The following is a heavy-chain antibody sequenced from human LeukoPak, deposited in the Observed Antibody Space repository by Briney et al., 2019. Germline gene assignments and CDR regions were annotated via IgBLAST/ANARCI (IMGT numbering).Heavy chain of an antibody. CDR2: ISHSGST. V-gene: IGHV4-38-2*01. J-gene: IGHJ4*02. D-gene: IGHD1-1*01. CDR1: GSSISSGYF. CDR3: ASFAGSPPYYFDY. Sequence: SETLSLTCAVSGSSISSGYFWGWIRQPPGKGLEWIGSISHSGSTFYNPSLKSRVTISIDTSKNQFSLKMTSVTAADPAVYYCASFAGSPPYYFDYWGQGTLVTVSS.